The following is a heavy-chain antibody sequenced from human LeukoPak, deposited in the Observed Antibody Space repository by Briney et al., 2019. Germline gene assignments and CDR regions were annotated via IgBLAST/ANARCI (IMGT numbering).Heavy chain of an antibody. CDR1: GFTFTNYW. D-gene: IGHD2-2*01. J-gene: IGHJ4*02. V-gene: IGHV3-7*01. CDR2: IKQDGSEK. Sequence: GGSLRLSCAASGFTFTNYWMSWVRQAPGKGLEWVANIKQDGSEKYYVDSVKGRFTISRDNAKSSLYLQVNSLRPEDTAVYYCARDPVPTYYWGQGTLVTVSS. CDR3: ARDPVPTYY.